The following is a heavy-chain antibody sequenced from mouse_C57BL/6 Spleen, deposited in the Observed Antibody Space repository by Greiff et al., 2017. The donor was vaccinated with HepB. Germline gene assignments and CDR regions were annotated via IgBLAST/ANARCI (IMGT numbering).Heavy chain of an antibody. J-gene: IGHJ2*01. CDR3: ARTTSYYGNYVFDY. D-gene: IGHD2-1*01. Sequence: VQLQESGPELVKPGDSVKISCKASGYSFTGYFMNWVMQSHGKSLEWIGRINPYNGDTFYNQKFKGKATLTVDQSSSTAHLELRSLTSEDSAVYYCARTTSYYGNYVFDYWGQGTTLTVSS. CDR2: INPYNGDT. V-gene: IGHV1-20*01. CDR1: GYSFTGYF.